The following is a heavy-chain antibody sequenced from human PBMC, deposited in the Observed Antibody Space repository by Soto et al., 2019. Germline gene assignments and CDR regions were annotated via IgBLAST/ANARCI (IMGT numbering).Heavy chain of an antibody. CDR3: AAPYGSGSYYNGFDY. Sequence: VQLVQSGAEVKKPGSSVKVSCKASVGTFSSYAISWVRQAPGQGLEWMGGIIPIFGTANYAQKFQGRVTITADESTSTAYMELSSLRSEDTGVYYCAAPYGSGSYYNGFDYWGQGTLVTVSS. CDR2: IIPIFGTA. D-gene: IGHD3-10*01. CDR1: VGTFSSYA. V-gene: IGHV1-69*12. J-gene: IGHJ4*02.